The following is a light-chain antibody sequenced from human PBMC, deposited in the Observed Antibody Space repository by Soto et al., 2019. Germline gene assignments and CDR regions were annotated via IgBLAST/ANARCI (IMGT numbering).Light chain of an antibody. J-gene: IGLJ1*01. V-gene: IGLV2-11*01. CDR1: SSDVGGYTY. CDR3: CSYAGRYTYV. CDR2: DVS. Sequence: QSVLTQPRSVSGSPGQSVSISCTGTSSDVGGYTYVSWYQQHPGEAPKVMIYDVSKRPSGVPDRFSGSKSGNTASLTISGLQSEDEADYYCCSYAGRYTYVFGTGTKVTVL.